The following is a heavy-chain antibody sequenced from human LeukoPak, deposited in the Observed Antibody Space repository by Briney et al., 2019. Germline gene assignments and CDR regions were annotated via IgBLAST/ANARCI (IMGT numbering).Heavy chain of an antibody. CDR3: ARVLGGLAFRTFDY. Sequence: ASVKVSCKASGYRFTSYDMHWVRQAPGQGLEWMGIINPSGGSTSYAQRFQGRVAMTRDTSTSTVYMELSSLRSEDTAVYYCARVLGGLAFRTFDYWGQGTLVTVSS. D-gene: IGHD3-16*01. CDR2: INPSGGST. J-gene: IGHJ4*02. CDR1: GYRFTSYD. V-gene: IGHV1-46*01.